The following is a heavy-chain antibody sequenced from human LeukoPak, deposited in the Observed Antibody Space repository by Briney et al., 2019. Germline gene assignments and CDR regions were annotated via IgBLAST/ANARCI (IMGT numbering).Heavy chain of an antibody. CDR3: ARVLLWFGELLPPHYYYYMDV. Sequence: GSLRLSCAASGFTFSSYWMSWVRQAPGKGLEWVANIKQDGSEKYYVDSVKGRFTISRDNAKNSLYLQMNSLRAEDTAVYYCARVLLWFGELLPPHYYYYMDVWGKGTTVTISS. CDR2: IKQDGSEK. D-gene: IGHD3-10*01. CDR1: GFTFSSYW. J-gene: IGHJ6*03. V-gene: IGHV3-7*01.